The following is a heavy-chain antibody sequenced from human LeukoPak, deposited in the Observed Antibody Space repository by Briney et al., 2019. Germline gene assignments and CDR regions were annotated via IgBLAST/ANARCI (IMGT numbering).Heavy chain of an antibody. CDR3: ARDDFDWLLSPDY. J-gene: IGHJ4*02. V-gene: IGHV3-21*04. D-gene: IGHD3-9*01. CDR1: GFTFSSYA. Sequence: GGSLRLSCAASGFTFSSYAMSWVRQAPGKGLEWVSSITSSSNYIHYADSVKGRFTISRDNAKNSLYLQMNSLRAEDTAVYYCARDDFDWLLSPDYWGQGTLVTVSS. CDR2: ITSSSNYI.